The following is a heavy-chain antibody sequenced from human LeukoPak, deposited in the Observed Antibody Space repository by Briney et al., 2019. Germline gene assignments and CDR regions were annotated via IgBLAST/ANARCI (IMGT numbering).Heavy chain of an antibody. CDR2: IIPILGIA. CDR1: GGTFSSYA. D-gene: IGHD6-19*01. Sequence: ASVKVSCKASGGTFSSYAISWVRQAPGQGLEWMGRIIPILGIANYAQKFQGRVTMTRDTSTSTVYMELSSLRSEDTAVYYCATRSIAVAGWVDYWGQGTLVTVSS. CDR3: ATRSIAVAGWVDY. V-gene: IGHV1-69*04. J-gene: IGHJ4*02.